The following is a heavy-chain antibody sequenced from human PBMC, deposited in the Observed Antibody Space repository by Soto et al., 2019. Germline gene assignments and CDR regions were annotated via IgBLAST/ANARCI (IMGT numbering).Heavy chain of an antibody. CDR3: AHTYYDILTGFRFDP. D-gene: IGHD3-9*01. CDR2: IYWDDDK. Sequence: SGPTPEPHKQILSHTCTYPCSPLSTSAVGVGWIRQPPGKALEWLALIYWDDDKRYSPSLKSRLTITKDTSKNQVVLTMTNMDPVDTATYYCAHTYYDILTGFRFDPWGQGTLVTVSS. J-gene: IGHJ5*02. V-gene: IGHV2-5*02. CDR1: CSPLSTSAVG.